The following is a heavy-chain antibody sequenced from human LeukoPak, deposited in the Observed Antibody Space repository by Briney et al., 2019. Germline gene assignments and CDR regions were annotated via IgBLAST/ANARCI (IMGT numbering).Heavy chain of an antibody. Sequence: GGSLRLSCAASGFSFSGYSMNWVRQAPGKGLEWVSSISSSSSYIYYADSVKGRFTISRDNAKNSLYLQMNSLRAEDTAVYYCAREEYSGSYYFDYWGQGTLVTVSS. CDR1: GFSFSGYS. D-gene: IGHD1-26*01. V-gene: IGHV3-21*01. J-gene: IGHJ4*02. CDR2: ISSSSSYI. CDR3: AREEYSGSYYFDY.